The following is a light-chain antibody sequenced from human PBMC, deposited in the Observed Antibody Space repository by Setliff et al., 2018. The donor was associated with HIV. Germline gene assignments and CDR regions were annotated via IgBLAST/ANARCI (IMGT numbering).Light chain of an antibody. V-gene: IGLV2-14*03. J-gene: IGLJ3*02. CDR3: SSFTTGATVM. CDR2: DVS. CDR1: SSDVGGYNL. Sequence: QSVLTQPASVSGSPGQSITISCTGTSSDVGGYNLVSWYQQHPGTPPKLLIHDVSDRPSGVSNRFSGSKSGSTASLTISGLQAEDEADYYCSSFTTGATVMFGGGTKVTVL.